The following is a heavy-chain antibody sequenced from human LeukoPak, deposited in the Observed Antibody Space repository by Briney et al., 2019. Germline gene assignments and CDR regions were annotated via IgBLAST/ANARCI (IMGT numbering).Heavy chain of an antibody. CDR2: ISGSGRDI. V-gene: IGHV3-11*01. CDR3: GTHAGRTGSDD. D-gene: IGHD3/OR15-3a*01. J-gene: IGHJ4*02. CDR1: GFIFSGYY. Sequence: GGSLRLSCATSGFIFSGYYMSWIRQAPGKGLEWVSYISGSGRDISYADSVKGRFTISRDNAKDSLYLQMNSLRAEDTAVYYCGTHAGRTGSDDWGQGTLVTVSS.